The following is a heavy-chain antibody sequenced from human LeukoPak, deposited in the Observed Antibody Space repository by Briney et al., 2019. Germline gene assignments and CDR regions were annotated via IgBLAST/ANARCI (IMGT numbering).Heavy chain of an antibody. V-gene: IGHV6-1*01. CDR1: GDSVSSKSV. Sequence: SQTLSLTCAISGDSVSSKSVWNWIRQSPSRGLEWLGRIYYRSKWSNNYAVSVKSRITINPDTSKNQFSLQLSSVTAEDTAVYYCARGDQNFDYWGQGTLVTVSS. CDR2: IYYRSKWSN. CDR3: ARGDQNFDY. D-gene: IGHD5-24*01. J-gene: IGHJ4*02.